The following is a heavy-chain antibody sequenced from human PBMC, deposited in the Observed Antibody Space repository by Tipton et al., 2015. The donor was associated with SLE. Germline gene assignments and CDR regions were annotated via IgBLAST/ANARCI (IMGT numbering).Heavy chain of an antibody. Sequence: GSLRLSCAASGFTFTDSYMTWIRQAPGEGLEWVSYINTISTSKYYADSVKGRFTISRDNSKNTLYLQMNSLRAEDTAVYYCASDIVVVPALVFWGQGTLVTVSS. D-gene: IGHD2-2*01. V-gene: IGHV3-11*06. CDR3: ASDIVVVPALVF. J-gene: IGHJ4*02. CDR1: GFTFTDSY. CDR2: INTISTSK.